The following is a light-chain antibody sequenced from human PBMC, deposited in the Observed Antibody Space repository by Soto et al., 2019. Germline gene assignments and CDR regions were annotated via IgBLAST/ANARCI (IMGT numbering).Light chain of an antibody. CDR1: SSDIGAYHY. CDR2: DVS. J-gene: IGLJ2*01. V-gene: IGLV2-14*03. Sequence: QSALTQPASVSGFPGQAITISCTGTSSDIGAYHYVSWYQRHPGKAPNLMIYDVSNRPSGISDRFSGSKSGNTASLTISGLQVEDEGDYYCRSYTPSRTVVLGGGNKLTFL. CDR3: RSYTPSRTVV.